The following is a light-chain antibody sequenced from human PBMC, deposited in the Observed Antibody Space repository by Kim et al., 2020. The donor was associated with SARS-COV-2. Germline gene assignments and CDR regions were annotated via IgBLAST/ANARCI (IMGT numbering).Light chain of an antibody. CDR1: QSISSW. CDR3: QQYDSNLWT. V-gene: IGKV1-5*03. CDR2: KAS. J-gene: IGKJ1*01. Sequence: ASVGDTITITCRASQSISSWLAWYQKKPGQAPKLLIYKASNLQTGVPSRFSGRGSGTEFTLTISSLQPDDFATYYCQQYDSNLWTFGQGTKVDIK.